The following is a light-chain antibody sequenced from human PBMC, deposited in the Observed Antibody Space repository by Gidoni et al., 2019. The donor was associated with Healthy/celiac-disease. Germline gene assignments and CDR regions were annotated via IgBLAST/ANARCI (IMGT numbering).Light chain of an antibody. J-gene: IGLJ2*01. CDR2: DDS. CDR3: QVWDSSSDHVV. Sequence: SYVLTQPVTSVSVAPGQTARITCGGNNIGSKSVHWYQQKPGQAPVLVVYDDSDRPSGIPERFSGSNSGNTATLTISRVEAGDEADYYCQVWDSSSDHVVFGGGTKLTVL. CDR1: NIGSKS. V-gene: IGLV3-21*02.